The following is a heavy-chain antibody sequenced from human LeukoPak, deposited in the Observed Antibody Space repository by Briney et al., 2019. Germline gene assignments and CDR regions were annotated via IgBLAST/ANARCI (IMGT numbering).Heavy chain of an antibody. CDR3: TSLDYGGTRDHDY. CDR1: GFTFSGSA. D-gene: IGHD4-23*01. CDR2: IRSKANSYAT. Sequence: GGFLRLSCAASGFTFSGSAMHWVRQASGKGLEWVGRIRSKANSYATAYAASVKGRFTISRDDSKNMAYLQMSSLKTEDTAVYYCTSLDYGGTRDHDYWGQGTLVTVSS. J-gene: IGHJ4*02. V-gene: IGHV3-73*01.